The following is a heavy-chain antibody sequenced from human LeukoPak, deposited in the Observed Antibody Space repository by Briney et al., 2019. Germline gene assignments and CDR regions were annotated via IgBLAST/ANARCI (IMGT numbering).Heavy chain of an antibody. Sequence: ASVKVSCKASGYTFTDYYMHWVQQAPGKGLEWMGRVDPEDGETIYAEKFQGRVTITADTSTDTAYMELSSLRSEDTAVYYCATEEMAHQGAFDIWGQGTMVTVSS. CDR3: ATEEMAHQGAFDI. CDR2: VDPEDGET. V-gene: IGHV1-69-2*01. CDR1: GYTFTDYY. D-gene: IGHD5-24*01. J-gene: IGHJ3*02.